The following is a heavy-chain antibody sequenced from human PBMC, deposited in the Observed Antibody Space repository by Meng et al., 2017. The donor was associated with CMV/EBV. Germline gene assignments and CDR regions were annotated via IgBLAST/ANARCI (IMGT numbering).Heavy chain of an antibody. J-gene: IGHJ4*02. CDR1: GGSFSGYY. CDR3: ARGRNYYDSSGLGLDY. CDR2: INHSGST. V-gene: IGHV4-34*01. Sequence: ESLKISCAVYGGSFSGYYWSWIRQPPGKGLEWIGEINHSGSTNYNPSLKSRVTISVDTSKNQFSLKPSSVTAADTAVYYCARGRNYYDSSGLGLDYWGQGTLVTVSS. D-gene: IGHD3-22*01.